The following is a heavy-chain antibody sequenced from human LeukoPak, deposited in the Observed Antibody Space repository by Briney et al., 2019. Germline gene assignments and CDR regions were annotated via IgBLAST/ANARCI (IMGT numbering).Heavy chain of an antibody. Sequence: GGSLRLSCVASGFTFSDYYMNWIRQAPGKGLEWVSYISNDGTTKYYADSVKGRFTISRDNSKNTLYLQMNSLRAEDTAVYYCAKRDSGSWENWFDPWGQGTLVTVSS. J-gene: IGHJ5*02. CDR1: GFTFSDYY. D-gene: IGHD1-26*01. CDR2: ISNDGTTK. CDR3: AKRDSGSWENWFDP. V-gene: IGHV3-11*01.